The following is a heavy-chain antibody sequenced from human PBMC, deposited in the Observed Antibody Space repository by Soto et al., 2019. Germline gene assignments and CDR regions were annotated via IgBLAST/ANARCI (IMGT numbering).Heavy chain of an antibody. D-gene: IGHD1-26*01. CDR2: ISYDAHIK. Sequence: QVQLVESGGGVVRSGTSLRLSCEVFGVMFGAFGIHWVRQAHGKGLNWLSFISYDAHIKYYDDYVRGRFTISRDNSTNLLYLQMNSLSPEDTAVYYCASQAWEPRSPFDPWGQGTLVTVSS. CDR3: ASQAWEPRSPFDP. CDR1: GVMFGAFG. V-gene: IGHV3-30*03. J-gene: IGHJ5*02.